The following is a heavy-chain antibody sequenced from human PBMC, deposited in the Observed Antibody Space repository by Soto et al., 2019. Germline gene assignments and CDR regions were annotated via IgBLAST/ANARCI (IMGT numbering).Heavy chain of an antibody. V-gene: IGHV1-2*02. D-gene: IGHD6-6*01. CDR2: INPNSGAT. CDR1: GYTFINYY. CDR3: ARGRGSSSNNVFDP. J-gene: IGHJ5*02. Sequence: QVQLVQSGAEVKKPGASVKVSCKASGYTFINYYMHWVRQAPGQGLEWMGWINPNSGATNLAQKFQGRVTMTRDTSISTAYMELTRLTSDDTAVYYCARGRGSSSNNVFDPWGQGTLVTVSS.